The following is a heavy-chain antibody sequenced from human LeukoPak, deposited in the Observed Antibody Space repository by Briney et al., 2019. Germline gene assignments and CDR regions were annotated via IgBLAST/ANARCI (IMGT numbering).Heavy chain of an antibody. CDR2: IGTAVDT. Sequence: GGSLRLSCAASDFVFSDYYMYWVRQVTGKGLEWFSAIGTAVDTHYPGSLKGRFTISRENAKISLYLQMNSLTAGDTAVYYCERAGVTMVRGLDYGMDVWGQGTTVSVSS. D-gene: IGHD3-10*01. CDR1: DFVFSDYY. V-gene: IGHV3-13*01. J-gene: IGHJ6*02. CDR3: ERAGVTMVRGLDYGMDV.